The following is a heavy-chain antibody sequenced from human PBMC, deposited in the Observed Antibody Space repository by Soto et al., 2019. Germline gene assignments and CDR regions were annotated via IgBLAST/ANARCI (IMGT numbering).Heavy chain of an antibody. CDR1: GFTFDDYT. CDR2: ISWDGGST. V-gene: IGHV3-43*01. CDR3: AKGDSRGWYGYYYSGMDV. J-gene: IGHJ6*02. D-gene: IGHD6-19*01. Sequence: GGSLRLSCAASGFTFDDYTMHWVRQAPGKGLEWVSLISWDGGSTYYADSVKGRVTISRDNSKNSLYLQMNSLRTEDTALYYCAKGDSRGWYGYYYSGMDVWGQGTTVTVSS.